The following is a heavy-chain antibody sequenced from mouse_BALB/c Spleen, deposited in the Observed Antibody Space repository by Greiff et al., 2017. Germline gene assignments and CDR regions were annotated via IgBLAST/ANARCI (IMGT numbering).Heavy chain of an antibody. V-gene: IGHV2-9*02. J-gene: IGHJ4*01. CDR2: IWAGGST. Sequence: VQGVESGPGLVAPSQSLSITCTVSGFSLTSYGVHWVRQPPGKGLEWLGVIWAGGSTNYNSALMSRLSISKDNSKSQVFLKMNSLQTDDTAMYYCARGLLEAMDYWGQGTSVTVSS. D-gene: IGHD2-10*02. CDR1: GFSLTSYG. CDR3: ARGLLEAMDY.